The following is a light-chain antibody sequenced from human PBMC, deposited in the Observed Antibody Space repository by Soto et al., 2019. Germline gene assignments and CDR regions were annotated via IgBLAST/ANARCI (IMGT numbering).Light chain of an antibody. Sequence: IVLTQYPGTLSLSPGERGALSCRASQSVSSNYVAWYQQKTGQAPRLLISGASSRATGIPDRFSGSGSGTDFTLTISRLEPEDFAVYYCQQYGSSPPITFGQGTRLEIK. J-gene: IGKJ5*01. V-gene: IGKV3-20*01. CDR3: QQYGSSPPIT. CDR1: QSVSSNY. CDR2: GAS.